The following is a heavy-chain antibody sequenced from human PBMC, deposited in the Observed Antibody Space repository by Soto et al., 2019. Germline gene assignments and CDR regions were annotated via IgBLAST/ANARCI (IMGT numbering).Heavy chain of an antibody. J-gene: IGHJ4*02. CDR2: IHYSGNT. CDR1: GGSISNYY. V-gene: IGHV4-59*08. D-gene: IGHD3-3*01. Sequence: ETLSLTCTVSGGSISNYYWSWIRQPPGKGLEWIGYIHYSGNTKYNPSLKSRVTISSDTSKDQFSLKLTSMTAADTAVYYCARGHYDFWSGYFATIDYWGQGTLVTVSS. CDR3: ARGHYDFWSGYFATIDY.